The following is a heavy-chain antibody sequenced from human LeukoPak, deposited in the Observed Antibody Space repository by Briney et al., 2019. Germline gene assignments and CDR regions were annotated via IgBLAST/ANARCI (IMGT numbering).Heavy chain of an antibody. CDR3: ASPGIVAAGKDPGFDY. V-gene: IGHV4-59*01. Sequence: PSETLSLTCTVSGGSISSYYWSWIRQPPGKGLEWIGVIYYSGSTNYNPSLKSRVTISVDTSKNQFSLTLSSVTAADTAVYYCASPGIVAAGKDPGFDYWGQGTLVTVSS. D-gene: IGHD6-13*01. J-gene: IGHJ4*02. CDR1: GGSISSYY. CDR2: IYYSGST.